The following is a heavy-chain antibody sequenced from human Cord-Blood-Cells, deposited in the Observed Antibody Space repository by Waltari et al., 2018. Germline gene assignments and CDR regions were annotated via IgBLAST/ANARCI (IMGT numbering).Heavy chain of an antibody. D-gene: IGHD6-6*01. CDR2: INPNSGNT. Sequence: QVQLVQSGAEVKTPGASVKVFCKASGYTFTRHDINWVRQATGQGPAWMGVINPNSGNTGYAQKFQGRVTITRNTSISTAYMELSSLRSEDTAVYYCAFRPFYSSSSAFDIWGQGTMVTVSS. CDR1: GYTFTRHD. V-gene: IGHV1-8*03. CDR3: AFRPFYSSSSAFDI. J-gene: IGHJ3*02.